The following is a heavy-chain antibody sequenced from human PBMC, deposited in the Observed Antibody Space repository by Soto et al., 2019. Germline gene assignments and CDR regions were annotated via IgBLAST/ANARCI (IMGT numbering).Heavy chain of an antibody. CDR2: ISYDGSNT. CDR3: AKEGGRSGSYYISSSYYFDY. CDR1: GFTFSSYG. J-gene: IGHJ4*02. D-gene: IGHD1-26*01. V-gene: IGHV3-30*18. Sequence: QVQLVESGGGVVQPGRSLRLSCVASGFTFSSYGMHWVRQAPGKGLEWVAIISYDGSNTYYADSVKGRFTISRDNSKNTLYLQMNSLRAEDKSVYYCAKEGGRSGSYYISSSYYFDYWGQGTLVTVSS.